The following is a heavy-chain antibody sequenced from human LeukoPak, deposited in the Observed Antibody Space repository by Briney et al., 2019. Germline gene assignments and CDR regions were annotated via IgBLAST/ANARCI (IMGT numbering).Heavy chain of an antibody. CDR2: IYYIGST. J-gene: IGHJ4*02. Sequence: PSETLSLTCTVSGGSISSSSYYWGWIRQPPGKGLEWLGSIYYIGSTYYDPSLKSRVTISVDTSKNQFSLKLSSVTAADTAVYYCARRPTITMVRGVIRWGQGTLVTVSS. CDR1: GGSISSSSYY. D-gene: IGHD3-10*01. CDR3: ARRPTITMVRGVIR. V-gene: IGHV4-39*01.